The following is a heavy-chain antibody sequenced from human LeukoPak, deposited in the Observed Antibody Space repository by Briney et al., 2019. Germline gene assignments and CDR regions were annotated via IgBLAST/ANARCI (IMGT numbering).Heavy chain of an antibody. D-gene: IGHD3-22*01. V-gene: IGHV4-59*01. Sequence: SETLSLTCTVSGGSINSYYWSWIRQPPGKGLEWIGSVYYRGNTNYNPSLQSRLSISVDTSKNQFSLSLNSVTAADTAVYYCARDGRTYYYDSSGFQFDYWGQGTLVTVSS. CDR3: ARDGRTYYYDSSGFQFDY. J-gene: IGHJ4*02. CDR2: VYYRGNT. CDR1: GGSINSYY.